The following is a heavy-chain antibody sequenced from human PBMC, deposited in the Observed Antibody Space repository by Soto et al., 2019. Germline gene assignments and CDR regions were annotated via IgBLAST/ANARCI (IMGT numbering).Heavy chain of an antibody. D-gene: IGHD2-8*01. CDR1: GESVSTYSAT. V-gene: IGHV6-1*01. J-gene: IGHJ5*01. CDR3: ARLIGNSWLDS. Sequence: SPTRSLTCAISGESVSTYSATWAWIRQSPSRGLEWLGRTYYRSKWYNDYAASVKGRITITPDTSNNPLSLQLNSVTPDDTAVYYCARLIGNSWLDSWGQGTLVTLL. CDR2: TYYRSKWYN.